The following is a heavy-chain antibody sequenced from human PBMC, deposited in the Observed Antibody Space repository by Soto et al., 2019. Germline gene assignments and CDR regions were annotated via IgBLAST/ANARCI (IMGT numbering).Heavy chain of an antibody. D-gene: IGHD6-13*01. Sequence: EVHLLESGGDWVQPGGSLRLSCAASGFTLGDSAMSWVRQAPGKGLEWVSTITGGYDDTKYADSVRGRFTISRDNSKKMLDLQMSSLTVDDTARYYCAKRMAAAGLFESWGQGTLVTVSS. V-gene: IGHV3-23*01. CDR1: GFTLGDSA. CDR2: ITGGYDDT. CDR3: AKRMAAAGLFES. J-gene: IGHJ4*02.